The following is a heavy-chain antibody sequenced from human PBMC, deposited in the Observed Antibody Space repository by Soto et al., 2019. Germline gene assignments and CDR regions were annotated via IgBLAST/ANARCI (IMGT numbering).Heavy chain of an antibody. CDR3: ARDPRRITIFGVVIIDGMDV. V-gene: IGHV1-69*13. CDR2: IIPIFGTA. Sequence: GASVKVSCKASGGTFSSYAISWVRQAPGQGLEWMGGIIPIFGTANYAQKFQGRVTITADESTSTAYMELSSLRSEDTAVYYCARDPRRITIFGVVIIDGMDVWGQGTTVTVSS. J-gene: IGHJ6*02. D-gene: IGHD3-3*01. CDR1: GGTFSSYA.